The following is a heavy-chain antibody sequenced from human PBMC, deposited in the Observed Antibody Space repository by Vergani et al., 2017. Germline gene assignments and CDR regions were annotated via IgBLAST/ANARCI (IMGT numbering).Heavy chain of an antibody. CDR3: AKANPRNSGYDYLCYYHAMDV. CDR1: GFTLNHYA. J-gene: IGHJ6*02. CDR2: ISGSGGST. V-gene: IGHV3-23*01. Sequence: EVQLLESGGDLVQPGGSLRLSCAASGFTLNHYAMNWVRQAPGKGLEWVSGISGSGGSTYYAGSVKGRFTISRDSSKNTLYLQMNSLSAGDTAVYYCAKANPRNSGYDYLCYYHAMDVWGQGTTVTVSS. D-gene: IGHD5-12*01.